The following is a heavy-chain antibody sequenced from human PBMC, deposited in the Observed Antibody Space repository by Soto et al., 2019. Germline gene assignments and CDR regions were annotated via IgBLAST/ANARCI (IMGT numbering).Heavy chain of an antibody. CDR2: IRSNTAIT. CDR3: AKDRRGYSSNWFDP. J-gene: IGHJ5*02. V-gene: IGHV3-23*01. D-gene: IGHD5-12*01. Sequence: GGSLRLSCSASGFTFSSYAMTWVRQAPGKGLEWVSTIRSNTAITHYPDSMRGRFSISRDNSKNTLYLQMNNLRADDTAVYYCAKDRRGYSSNWFDPWGQGTLVTVSS. CDR1: GFTFSSYA.